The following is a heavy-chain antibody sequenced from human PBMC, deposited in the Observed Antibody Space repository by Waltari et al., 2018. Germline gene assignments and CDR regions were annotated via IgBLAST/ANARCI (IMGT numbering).Heavy chain of an antibody. V-gene: IGHV3-23*01. CDR2: FSRSGAIV. J-gene: IGHJ4*02. Sequence: EVQLLQSGGGLIQPGGSLRLSCATSGFSFSSEAMNWVRQAPGKGLELVSFFSRSGAIVYADAVKGRFTISRDISTSTLYLQMNNLRAEDTAIYYCAKEGQLGYFVEWGQGTLVTVSS. D-gene: IGHD3-9*01. CDR3: AKEGQLGYFVE. CDR1: GFSFSSEA.